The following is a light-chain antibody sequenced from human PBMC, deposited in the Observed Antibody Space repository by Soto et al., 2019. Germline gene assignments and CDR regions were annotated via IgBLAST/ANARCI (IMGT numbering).Light chain of an antibody. V-gene: IGKV1-5*01. CDR3: QQYNSYWT. CDR1: QGISSW. CDR2: DAS. J-gene: IGKJ1*01. Sequence: DIQMTQSPSSLSASVGDRVTITFRASQGISSWLAWYQQKPGKAPKLLIYDASSLESGGPSRFSGSGSGTEFTLTISSLQPDDFATYYCQQYNSYWTFGQGTKVDIK.